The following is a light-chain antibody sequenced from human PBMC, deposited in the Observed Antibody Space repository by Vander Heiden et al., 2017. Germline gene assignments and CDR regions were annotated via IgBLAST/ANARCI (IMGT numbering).Light chain of an antibody. CDR1: QSISSN. V-gene: IGKV3-15*01. J-gene: IGKJ5*01. CDR3: QQYNSWPPIT. Sequence: EVVMTQSPATLSVSPGEGATLSCRASQSISSNLAWYQQKPGQAPRLLIYGASTRATGIPGRFSGSGSGTEFTLTISSLQSEDFALYYCQQYNSWPPITFGQGTRLEIK. CDR2: GAS.